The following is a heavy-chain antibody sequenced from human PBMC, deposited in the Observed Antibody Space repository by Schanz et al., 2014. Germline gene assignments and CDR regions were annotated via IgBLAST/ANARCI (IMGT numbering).Heavy chain of an antibody. D-gene: IGHD6-13*01. Sequence: QVQLVESGGGVVQPGRSLRLSCAASGFIFSSYGLHWVRQAPGKGLEWVAFIWYDGSNKYYADSVKGRFTNSRDNSKNTLYQQMNSLRAEDTSVYFCARVRRRIATPSTPSFRNYYYYAMDVWGQGTTVTVSS. CDR3: ARVRRRIATPSTPSFRNYYYYAMDV. J-gene: IGHJ6*02. CDR2: IWYDGSNK. CDR1: GFIFSSYG. V-gene: IGHV3-33*01.